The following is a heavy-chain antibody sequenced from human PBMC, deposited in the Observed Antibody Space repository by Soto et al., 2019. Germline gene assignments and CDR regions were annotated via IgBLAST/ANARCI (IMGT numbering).Heavy chain of an antibody. Sequence: SQTLSLTCAISGDSVSSNSAAWNWIRQSPSRGLEWLGRTYYRSKWYNGYAVSVKSRITINPDTSKNQFSLQLNSVTPEDTAVYYCARAVVVPAAIRGIDPWGQGTLVTVSS. CDR3: ARAVVVPAAIRGIDP. CDR2: TYYRSKWYN. J-gene: IGHJ5*02. CDR1: GDSVSSNSAA. D-gene: IGHD2-2*02. V-gene: IGHV6-1*01.